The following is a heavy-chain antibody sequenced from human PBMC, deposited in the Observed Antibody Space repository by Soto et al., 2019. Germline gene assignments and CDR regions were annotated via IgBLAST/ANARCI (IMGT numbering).Heavy chain of an antibody. D-gene: IGHD3-10*01. CDR1: GGTFSSYA. CDR2: IIPIFGTA. CDR3: ARSSGSYGSGDYYYYGMDV. J-gene: IGHJ6*02. Sequence: SVKVSCKASGGTFSSYAISWVRQAPGQGLEWMGGIIPIFGTANYAQKFQGRVTITADESTSTAYMELSSLRSEDTAVYYCARSSGSYGSGDYYYYGMDVWGQGTTVTVSS. V-gene: IGHV1-69*13.